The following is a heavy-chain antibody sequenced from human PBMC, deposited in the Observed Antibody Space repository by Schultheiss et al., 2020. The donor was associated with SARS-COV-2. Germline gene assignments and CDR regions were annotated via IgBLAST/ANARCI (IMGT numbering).Heavy chain of an antibody. J-gene: IGHJ4*02. CDR3: ATLPEGVYAIHFDY. CDR1: GFTFSGSA. V-gene: IGHV3-30*04. Sequence: GESLKISCAASGFTFSGSAMHWVRQSPGKGLEWVAVIWYDGSNKYYADSVKGRFTITRDNSKNTLYLQMNSLRAEDTAVYYCATLPEGVYAIHFDYWGQGTLVTVSS. D-gene: IGHD2-8*01. CDR2: IWYDGSNK.